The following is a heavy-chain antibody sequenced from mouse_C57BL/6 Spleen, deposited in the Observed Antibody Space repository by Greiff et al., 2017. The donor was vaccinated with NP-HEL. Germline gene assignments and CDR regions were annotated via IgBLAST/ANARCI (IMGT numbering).Heavy chain of an antibody. CDR2: ISYDGSN. J-gene: IGHJ4*01. V-gene: IGHV3-6*01. CDR1: GYSITSGYY. CDR3: ARRYDYGVYAMDY. Sequence: EVKLMESGPGLVKPSQSLSLTCSVTGYSITSGYYWNWIRQFPGNKLEWMGYISYDGSNNYNPSLKNRISIARDTSKNQFFLKLNSVTTEDTATYYCARRYDYGVYAMDYWGQGTSVTVSS. D-gene: IGHD2-4*01.